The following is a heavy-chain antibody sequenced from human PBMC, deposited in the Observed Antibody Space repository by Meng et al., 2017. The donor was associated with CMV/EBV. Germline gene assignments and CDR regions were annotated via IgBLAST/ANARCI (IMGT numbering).Heavy chain of an antibody. CDR3: THSHTIFGVVDGMDV. Sequence: FASSTSGVGVGWIRQPPGKALEWLALIYWNDDKRYGPSLKSRLTITKDTSKNQVVLTMTNMDPVDTATYYCTHSHTIFGVVDGMDVWGQGTTVTVSS. CDR2: IYWNDDK. D-gene: IGHD3-3*01. CDR1: FASSTSGVG. V-gene: IGHV2-5*01. J-gene: IGHJ6*02.